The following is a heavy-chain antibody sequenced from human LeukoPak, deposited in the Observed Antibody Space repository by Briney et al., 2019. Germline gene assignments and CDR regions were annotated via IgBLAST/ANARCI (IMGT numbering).Heavy chain of an antibody. CDR3: ARVRLITMVRGVKSPPDY. D-gene: IGHD3-10*01. CDR1: GFTFSSYA. CDR2: ISYDGSNK. Sequence: GGSLRLSCAASGFTFSSYAMHWVRQAPGKGLEWVAVISYDGSNKYYADSVKGRFTISRDDSKNTLYLQMNSLRAEDTAVYYCARVRLITMVRGVKSPPDYWGQGTLVTVSS. V-gene: IGHV3-30*04. J-gene: IGHJ4*02.